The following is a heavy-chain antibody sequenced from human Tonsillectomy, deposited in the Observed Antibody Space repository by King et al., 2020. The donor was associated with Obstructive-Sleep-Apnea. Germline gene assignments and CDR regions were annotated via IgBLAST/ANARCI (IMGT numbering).Heavy chain of an antibody. D-gene: IGHD4-17*01. CDR2: MYYSGNT. CDR1: GGSISNYY. V-gene: IGHV4-59*08. CDR3: ARHRGVEDYGDYGDYFDY. J-gene: IGHJ4*02. Sequence: VQLQESGPVLVKPSETLSLTCTVSGGSISNYYWSWIRQPPGKGLEWIGYMYYSGNTNFNPSLKSRVTISADTSKIQFSLRLSSVTAADTAVYYCARHRGVEDYGDYGDYFDYWGQGTLVTVSS.